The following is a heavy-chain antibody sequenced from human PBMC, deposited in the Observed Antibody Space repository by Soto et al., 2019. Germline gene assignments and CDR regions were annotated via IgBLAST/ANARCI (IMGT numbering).Heavy chain of an antibody. Sequence: GGSLRLSCAASGFTFSSYSMNWVRQAPGKGLEWVSYISSSSSTIYYADSVKGQYTISRNNATNSINLKMNSLRAEDTAVYFCARDPDGIIDFDYWGQGTQVTVSS. CDR2: ISSSSSTI. D-gene: IGHD3-10*01. V-gene: IGHV3-48*01. CDR1: GFTFSSYS. CDR3: ARDPDGIIDFDY. J-gene: IGHJ4*02.